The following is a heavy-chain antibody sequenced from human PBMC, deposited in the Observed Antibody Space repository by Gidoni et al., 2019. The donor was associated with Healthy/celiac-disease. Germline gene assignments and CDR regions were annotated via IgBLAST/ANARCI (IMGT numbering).Heavy chain of an antibody. CDR3: ARDRGPYDPTYYYGMDV. CDR2: IIPIFGTA. CDR1: GGTFSSYA. D-gene: IGHD3-16*01. V-gene: IGHV1-69*01. Sequence: QVQLVQSGAEVKKPGSSVKVSCTASGGTFSSYAISWGRQAPGQGLGWMGGIIPIFGTANYAQKFQGRVTITADESTSTAYMELSSLRSEDTAVYYCARDRGPYDPTYYYGMDVWGQGTTVTVSS. J-gene: IGHJ6*02.